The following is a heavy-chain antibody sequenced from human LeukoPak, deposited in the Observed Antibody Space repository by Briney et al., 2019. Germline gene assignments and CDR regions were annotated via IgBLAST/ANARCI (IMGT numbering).Heavy chain of an antibody. CDR2: IYYSGST. Sequence: PSETLSLTCSVSGGSISSGTYYWGWVRQPPGKGLEWIGSIYYSGSTYHNPSLKSRVSISVDTSKNEFSLKLNSVAAADTAVYYCVGQYYDTVTDYWGDTFDIWGQGTMVTVSS. D-gene: IGHD3-9*01. CDR1: GGSISSGTYY. V-gene: IGHV4-39*01. CDR3: VGQYYDTVTDYWGDTFDI. J-gene: IGHJ3*02.